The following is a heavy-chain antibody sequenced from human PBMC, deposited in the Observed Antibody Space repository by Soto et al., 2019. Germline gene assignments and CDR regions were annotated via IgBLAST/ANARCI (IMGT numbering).Heavy chain of an antibody. D-gene: IGHD6-13*01. Sequence: SETLSLTCTVSGGSISSYYWSWIRQPPGKGLEWIGYIYYSGSTNYNPSLKSRVTISVDTSKNQFSLKLSSVTAADTAVYYCARLSSSRSDCFDPWGQGTLVTLSS. V-gene: IGHV4-59*08. CDR2: IYYSGST. CDR1: GGSISSYY. J-gene: IGHJ5*02. CDR3: ARLSSSRSDCFDP.